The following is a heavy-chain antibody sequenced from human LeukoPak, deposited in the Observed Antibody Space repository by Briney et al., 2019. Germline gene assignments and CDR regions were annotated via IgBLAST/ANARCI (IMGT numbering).Heavy chain of an antibody. D-gene: IGHD4-17*01. CDR3: AKTYGDYPPRY. J-gene: IGHJ4*02. Sequence: PGGSLRLSCAASGFTFSSYSMNWVRQAPGKGLEWVAVISYDGSNKYYADSVKGRFTISRDNSKNTLYLQMNSLRAEDTAVYYCAKTYGDYPPRYWGQGTLVTVSS. V-gene: IGHV3-30*18. CDR2: ISYDGSNK. CDR1: GFTFSSYS.